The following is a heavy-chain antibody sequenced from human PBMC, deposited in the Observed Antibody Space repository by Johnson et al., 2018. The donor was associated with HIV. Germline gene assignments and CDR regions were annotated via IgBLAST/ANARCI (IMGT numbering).Heavy chain of an antibody. CDR1: GFTVSSNY. D-gene: IGHD3-22*01. CDR3: ARDIRESYFDTSGRSHSYALDV. Sequence: VQLVESGGGLVQPGGSLRLSCAASGFTVSSNYMSWVRQAPGKGLEWVSVIYSGGSSYYADSVKGRFTISRDNSKNTVDLQMNSLRTEDTAIYYCARDIRESYFDTSGRSHSYALDVWGKGTMVTVSS. V-gene: IGHV3-66*01. J-gene: IGHJ3*01. CDR2: IYSGGSS.